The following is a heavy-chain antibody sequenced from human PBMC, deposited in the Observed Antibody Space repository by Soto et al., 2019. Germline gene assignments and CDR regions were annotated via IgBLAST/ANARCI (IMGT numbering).Heavy chain of an antibody. CDR3: ARERLRYFDWLLRRPYYYGMDV. V-gene: IGHV3-20*04. CDR2: INWNGGST. Sequence: GGSLRLSCAASGFTFDDYGMSWVRQAPGKGLEWVSGINWNGGSTGYADSVKGRFTISRDNAKNSLYLQMNSLRAEDTALYYCARERLRYFDWLLRRPYYYGMDVWGQGTTVTV. D-gene: IGHD3-9*01. CDR1: GFTFDDYG. J-gene: IGHJ6*02.